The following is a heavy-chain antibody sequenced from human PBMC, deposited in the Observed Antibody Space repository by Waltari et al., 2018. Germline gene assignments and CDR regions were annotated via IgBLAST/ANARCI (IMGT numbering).Heavy chain of an antibody. J-gene: IGHJ6*03. D-gene: IGHD3-3*01. CDR1: GFTFSCYG. V-gene: IGHV3-33*06. CDR3: AKDPQDYYGAGYMDV. Sequence: QGQLVEVGGGVVQAGRAVRLSCAASGFTFSCYGKHRDRQPQGKGLEWVAVIRYDASNKYDADSVNGRFTISRDNSKNTLYLQMNSLRAEDTAVYYCAKDPQDYYGAGYMDVWGKGTTVTVSS. CDR2: IRYDASNK.